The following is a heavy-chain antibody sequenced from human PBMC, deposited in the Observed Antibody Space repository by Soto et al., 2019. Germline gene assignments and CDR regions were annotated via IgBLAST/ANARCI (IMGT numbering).Heavy chain of an antibody. CDR1: GYPFSSYV. D-gene: IGHD2-15*01. Sequence: QVQLVQSGAEVKKPGASVKISCKASGYPFSSYVMHWLRQAPGQRPEWMGWINGGNGDTVYSQKFQDRVTFTRDTSASTAYMELSSLRSEDTAVYYCAREHCSGGSCYPDYWGQGTLVTVSS. V-gene: IGHV1-3*01. J-gene: IGHJ4*02. CDR2: INGGNGDT. CDR3: AREHCSGGSCYPDY.